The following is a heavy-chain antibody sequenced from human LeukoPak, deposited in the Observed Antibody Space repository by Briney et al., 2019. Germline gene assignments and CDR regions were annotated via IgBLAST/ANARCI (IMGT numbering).Heavy chain of an antibody. J-gene: IGHJ5*02. CDR1: GFSLSNTGMR. D-gene: IGHD3-10*01. V-gene: IGHV2-70*04. Sequence: SGPTLVNPTQHLTLTCTFSGFSLSNTGMRVTWIRQPPGRAVEWLAHIDWDDDKFYSTSLKTRLTISKDTPKNHLVLTMTSMDPVDTATYYCARLQGATVGSKWLDPWGQGTLVTVSS. CDR2: IDWDDDK. CDR3: ARLQGATVGSKWLDP.